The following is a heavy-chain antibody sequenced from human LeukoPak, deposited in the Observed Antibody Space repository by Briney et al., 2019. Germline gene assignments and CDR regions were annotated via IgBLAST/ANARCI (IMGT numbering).Heavy chain of an antibody. V-gene: IGHV3-30-3*01. CDR1: GFTFSSYA. J-gene: IGHJ6*02. CDR2: ISYDGSNK. Sequence: AGGSLRLSCAASGFTFSSYAMHWVRQAPGKGLEWVAVISYDGSNKYYADSVKGRFTISRDNSKNTLYLQVNSLRAEDTAVYYCARGTPSSSGWLYYGMDVWGQGTTVTVSS. D-gene: IGHD6-19*01. CDR3: ARGTPSSSGWLYYGMDV.